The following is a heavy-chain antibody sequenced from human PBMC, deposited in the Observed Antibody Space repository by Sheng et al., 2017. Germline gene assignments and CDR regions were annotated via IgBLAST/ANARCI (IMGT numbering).Heavy chain of an antibody. D-gene: IGHD2-2*02. Sequence: QLVESGGGLVLPGGSLRLSCAASGFTFSSYEMNWVRQSPGKGLEWLSYISASGGTIYYADSVEGRFIISRDNAKSSLYLQMNSLRVEDTAIYYCARAYTGDYWGRGNAG. CDR2: ISASGGTI. CDR3: ARAYTGDY. J-gene: IGHJ4*02. CDR1: GFTFSSYE. V-gene: IGHV3-48*03.